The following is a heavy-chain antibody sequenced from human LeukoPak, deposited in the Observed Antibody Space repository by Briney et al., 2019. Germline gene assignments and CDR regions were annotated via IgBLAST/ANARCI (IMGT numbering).Heavy chain of an antibody. J-gene: IGHJ4*02. Sequence: GGSLRLSCAASGFTFSSYWMHWVRHAPGKGLVWVSRINSDGSSTSYADSVKGRFTISRDNAKNTLYLQMNSLRAEDTAVYYCARDRSPYYYDSSGYLYWGQGTLVTVSS. CDR3: ARDRSPYYYDSSGYLY. D-gene: IGHD3-22*01. CDR2: INSDGSST. CDR1: GFTFSSYW. V-gene: IGHV3-74*01.